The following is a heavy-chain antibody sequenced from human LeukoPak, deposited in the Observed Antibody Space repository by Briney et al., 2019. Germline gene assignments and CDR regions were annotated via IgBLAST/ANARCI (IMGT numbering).Heavy chain of an antibody. CDR3: AKGSSGYFFDL. Sequence: PGGSLRLSCAASGFTFANYAMSWVRQAPGKGLEWVSAISNDGGGTTYADFVRGRFSVSRDNSKNTLFLQTNSLRAEDTALYYCAKGSSGYFFDLWGQGTLVTVSS. CDR2: ISNDGGGT. CDR1: GFTFANYA. D-gene: IGHD3-22*01. V-gene: IGHV3-23*01. J-gene: IGHJ4*02.